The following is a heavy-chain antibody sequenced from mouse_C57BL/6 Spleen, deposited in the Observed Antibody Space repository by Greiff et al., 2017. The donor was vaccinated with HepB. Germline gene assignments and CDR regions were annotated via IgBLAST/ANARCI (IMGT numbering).Heavy chain of an antibody. CDR3: ARENYGSSPWYFDV. Sequence: QVQLQQPGAELVRPGSSVKLSCKASGYTFTSYWMDWVKQRPGQGLEWIGNICPSDSETHYNQKFKDKATLTVDKSSSTAYMQLSSLTSEDSAVYYCARENYGSSPWYFDVWGTGTTVTVSS. V-gene: IGHV1-61*01. CDR2: ICPSDSET. CDR1: GYTFTSYW. D-gene: IGHD1-1*01. J-gene: IGHJ1*03.